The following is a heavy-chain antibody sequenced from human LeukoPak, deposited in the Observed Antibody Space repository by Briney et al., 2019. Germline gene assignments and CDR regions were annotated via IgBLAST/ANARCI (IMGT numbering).Heavy chain of an antibody. V-gene: IGHV3-23*01. Sequence: GGSLRLSCAASGFTFSSYAMSWVRQAPGKGLEWVSAISGSGGSTYYADSVKGRFTISRDNSKNTLYLQMNSLRAEDTAVYYCAKAEYQLLYRLYFDYWGQGTLVTVSS. J-gene: IGHJ4*02. D-gene: IGHD2-2*02. CDR3: AKAEYQLLYRLYFDY. CDR1: GFTFSSYA. CDR2: ISGSGGST.